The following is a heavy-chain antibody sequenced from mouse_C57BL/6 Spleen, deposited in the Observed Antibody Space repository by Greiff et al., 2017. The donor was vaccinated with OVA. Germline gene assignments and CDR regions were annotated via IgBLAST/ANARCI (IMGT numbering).Heavy chain of an antibody. J-gene: IGHJ4*01. Sequence: QLVESGGGLVKPGGSLKLSCAASGFTFSDYGMHWVRQAPEKGLEWVAYISSGSSTIYYADTVKGRFTISRDNAKNTLFLQMTSLRSEDTAMYYCAREGRDYAMDYWGQGTSVTVSS. CDR3: AREGRDYAMDY. CDR1: GFTFSDYG. CDR2: ISSGSSTI. D-gene: IGHD3-3*01. V-gene: IGHV5-17*01.